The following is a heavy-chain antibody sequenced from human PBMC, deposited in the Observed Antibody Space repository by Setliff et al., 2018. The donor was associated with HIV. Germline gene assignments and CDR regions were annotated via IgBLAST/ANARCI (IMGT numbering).Heavy chain of an antibody. Sequence: SETLSLTCNVSGDSISTGSYHWGWIRQPPGKGLEWIGSIYYSGSTAYNWSLKSRVTISVDSSKSQFSLNLSSVTAADTAVYFCARRVVHTSPSDPSGLYFDFWGQGTLVTVSS. V-gene: IGHV4-39*01. CDR3: ARRVVHTSPSDPSGLYFDF. J-gene: IGHJ4*02. D-gene: IGHD2-2*01. CDR2: IYYSGST. CDR1: GDSISTGSYH.